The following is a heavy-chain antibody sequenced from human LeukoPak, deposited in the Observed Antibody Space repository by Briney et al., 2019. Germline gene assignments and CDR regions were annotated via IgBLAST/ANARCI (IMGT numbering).Heavy chain of an antibody. V-gene: IGHV3-21*01. D-gene: IGHD6-13*01. CDR1: GFTFSSYS. Sequence: GGSLRLSCAASGFTFSSYSMNWVRQAPGKGLEWVSSISSSSSYIYYADSVKGRFTISRDNAKNSLYLQMNSLRAEDTAVYYCARDLCYSSSCHYYFDYWGQGTLVTVSS. J-gene: IGHJ4*02. CDR2: ISSSSSYI. CDR3: ARDLCYSSSCHYYFDY.